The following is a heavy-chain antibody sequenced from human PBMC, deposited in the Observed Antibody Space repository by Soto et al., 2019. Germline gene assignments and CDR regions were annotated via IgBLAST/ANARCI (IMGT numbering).Heavy chain of an antibody. Sequence: ASVKVSCKASGSTFTGYYMHWVRQAPGQGLEWMGWINPNSGGTNYAQKFQGRVTMTRDTSISTAYMELSRLRSDDTAVYYCARDLRRYDFWSGYWNYYYYYGMDVWGQGTTVTVS. CDR1: GSTFTGYY. V-gene: IGHV1-2*02. J-gene: IGHJ6*02. CDR3: ARDLRRYDFWSGYWNYYYYYGMDV. CDR2: INPNSGGT. D-gene: IGHD3-3*01.